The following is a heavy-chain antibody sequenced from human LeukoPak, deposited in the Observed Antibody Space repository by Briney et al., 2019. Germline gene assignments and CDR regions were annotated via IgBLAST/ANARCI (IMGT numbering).Heavy chain of an antibody. CDR3: ARENMDIVAPTAHRDP. Sequence: SETLSLTCTVSGYSISSGYYWGWIRQPPGKGLEWIGSIYHSGSTYYNPSLKSRVTISVDTSKNQFSLKLSSVTAADTAVYYCARENMDIVAPTAHRDPWGQGTLVTVSS. CDR1: GYSISSGYY. CDR2: IYHSGST. D-gene: IGHD5-12*01. J-gene: IGHJ5*02. V-gene: IGHV4-38-2*02.